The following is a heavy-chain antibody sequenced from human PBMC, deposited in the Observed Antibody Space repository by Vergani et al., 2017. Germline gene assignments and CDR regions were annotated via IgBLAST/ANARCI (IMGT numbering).Heavy chain of an antibody. Sequence: QVQLVQSGAEVKKPGSSVKVSCMASGGTFSSYAISWVRQAPGQGLEWMGRIIPIFGTANYAQKFQGRVTITADESTSTAYMELSSLRSEDTAVYYCARADILTGYANWFDPWGQGTLVTVSS. V-gene: IGHV1-69*13. CDR3: ARADILTGYANWFDP. CDR2: IIPIFGTA. J-gene: IGHJ5*02. D-gene: IGHD3-9*01. CDR1: GGTFSSYA.